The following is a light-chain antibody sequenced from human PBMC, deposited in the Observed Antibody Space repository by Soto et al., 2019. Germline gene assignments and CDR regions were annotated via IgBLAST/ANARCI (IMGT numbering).Light chain of an antibody. Sequence: QSVLTQPPSVSAAPGQKVTISCSGSSSNIGNNYVSWYQQLPGTAPKLLIYDNNKRPSGIPDRFSGSKSGTSATLGITGLQTGDEADYYCSSYTSLKTRVFGGGTKLTVL. V-gene: IGLV1-51*01. CDR1: SSNIGNNY. CDR3: SSYTSLKTRV. J-gene: IGLJ2*01. CDR2: DNN.